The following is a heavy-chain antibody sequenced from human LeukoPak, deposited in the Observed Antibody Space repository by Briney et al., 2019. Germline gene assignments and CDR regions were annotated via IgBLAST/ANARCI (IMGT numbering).Heavy chain of an antibody. J-gene: IGHJ4*02. CDR3: ARTQSGSYGFDY. CDR1: GFTFSTYS. D-gene: IGHD1-26*01. Sequence: GGSLRLSSAASGFTFSTYSMNWVRQAPGKGLEWVSSISSSSSYIYYADSVKGRFTISRDNAKNSLYLQMNSLRAEDTAVYYCARTQSGSYGFDYWGQGTLVTVSS. CDR2: ISSSSSYI. V-gene: IGHV3-21*01.